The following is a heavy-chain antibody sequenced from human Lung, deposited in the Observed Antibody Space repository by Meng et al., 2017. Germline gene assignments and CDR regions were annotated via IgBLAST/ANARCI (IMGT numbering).Heavy chain of an antibody. D-gene: IGHD2-2*01. CDR1: CYTFPSYG. CDR3: ARDRYCSTTSCTGWFDP. V-gene: IGHV1-18*01. J-gene: IGHJ5*02. CDR2: ISGYNGNT. Sequence: HVHFVQSGDEVKKSGASVKFSCQASCYTFPSYGISWVRHAPGQGLEWMGWISGYNGNTNYAQKFQGRVTMTTDTSTSTAYMELRSLRSDDTAVYYCARDRYCSTTSCTGWFDPWGQGTLVTVSS.